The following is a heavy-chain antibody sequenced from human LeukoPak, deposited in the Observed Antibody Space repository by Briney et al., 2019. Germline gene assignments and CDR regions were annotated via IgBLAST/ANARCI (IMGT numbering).Heavy chain of an antibody. V-gene: IGHV3-30*18. J-gene: IGHJ4*02. D-gene: IGHD6-13*01. CDR3: AKDRIAAAGTGEGFGY. CDR1: GFTFSSYG. Sequence: PGRSLRLSCAASGFTFSSYGMHWVRQAPGKGLEWVAVISYDGSNKYYADSVKGRFTISRDNSKNTLYLQMNSLRAEDTAVYYCAKDRIAAAGTGEGFGYWGQGTLVTVSS. CDR2: ISYDGSNK.